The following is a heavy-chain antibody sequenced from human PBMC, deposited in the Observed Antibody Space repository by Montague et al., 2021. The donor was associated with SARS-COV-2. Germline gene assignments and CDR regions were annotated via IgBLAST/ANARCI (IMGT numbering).Heavy chain of an antibody. J-gene: IGHJ6*02. D-gene: IGHD6-6*01. CDR3: AGGREYSSSGGMDV. Sequence: SETLSLTCTVSGGSISSYYWGWIRRPPGKGLEWIWYIYFSGSTNYNPSLKSRVTISVDTSKNQFSLKLSSVTVADTAVYYCAGGREYSSSGGMDVWGQGTTVTVSS. CDR2: IYFSGST. V-gene: IGHV4-59*01. CDR1: GGSISSYY.